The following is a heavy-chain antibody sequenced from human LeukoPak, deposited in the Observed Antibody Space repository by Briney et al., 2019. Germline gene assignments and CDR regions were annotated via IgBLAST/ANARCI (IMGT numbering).Heavy chain of an antibody. D-gene: IGHD3-22*01. V-gene: IGHV3-33*01. Sequence: GRSLRLSCAASGFTFSGFGMHWVRQAPGKGLEWVAYIWHDGSNKYYADSVKGRFTISRDNSKNTLYLQMNGLRAEDTAVYYCARAYYYDTRVTPDYWGQGTLVTVSS. CDR1: GFTFSGFG. J-gene: IGHJ4*02. CDR3: ARAYYYDTRVTPDY. CDR2: IWHDGSNK.